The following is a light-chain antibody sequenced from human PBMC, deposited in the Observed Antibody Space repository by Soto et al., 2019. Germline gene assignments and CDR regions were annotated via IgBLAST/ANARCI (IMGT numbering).Light chain of an antibody. CDR1: NIGSKS. J-gene: IGLJ1*01. CDR3: QVWDSSTDHYV. CDR2: DDR. Sequence: SYELTQPPSMSVAPGQTARVTCGGYNIGSKSVHWYQQRPGQAPVLVVYDDRDRPSGIPERFSGSNSRNTTTLTISRIEAEDEADYYCQVWDSSTDHYVFGTGTKLTVL. V-gene: IGLV3-21*02.